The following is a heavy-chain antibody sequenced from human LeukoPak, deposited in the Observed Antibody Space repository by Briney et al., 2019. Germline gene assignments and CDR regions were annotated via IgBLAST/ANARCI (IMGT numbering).Heavy chain of an antibody. CDR3: ARLSTVTTSFDY. CDR2: IYTSGTT. J-gene: IGHJ4*02. D-gene: IGHD4-17*01. CDR1: GGSISSGSYY. V-gene: IGHV4-61*02. Sequence: SQTLSLTCTVSGGSISSGSYYWSWIRQPAGKGVEWVGRIYTSGTTHYNPSLKSRVTMSVDTSKNQFSLKLSSVTAADTAVYYCARLSTVTTSFDYWGQGTLVTVSS.